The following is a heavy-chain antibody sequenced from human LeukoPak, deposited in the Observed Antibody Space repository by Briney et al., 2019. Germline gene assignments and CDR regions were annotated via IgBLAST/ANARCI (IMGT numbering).Heavy chain of an antibody. CDR1: GYTFTTYY. V-gene: IGHV1-46*01. Sequence: ASVKVSCKASGYTFTTYYMHWVRQAPGQGLGWMGIINPSSGGTNYAQTFQGRVTMTRDTSTSTVYMELSSLRSEDTAVYYCARGGLPSSSSSPFDYWGQGTLVTVSS. CDR3: ARGGLPSSSSSPFDY. CDR2: INPSSGGT. D-gene: IGHD6-13*01. J-gene: IGHJ4*02.